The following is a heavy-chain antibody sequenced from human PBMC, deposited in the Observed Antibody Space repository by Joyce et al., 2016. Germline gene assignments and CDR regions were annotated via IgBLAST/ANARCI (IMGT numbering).Heavy chain of an antibody. Sequence: QVQLVQSGAEVKKPGASVKVSCKASGYTFTGHYMHWVRQAPGQGLEWMGWINPNRGGTNYAQKFQGRVTMTRDTSISTGYMELSRLGSDDTAVYYCARHGSGMNGGGDYWGQGTLVTVSS. V-gene: IGHV1-2*02. CDR3: ARHGSGMNGGGDY. CDR2: INPNRGGT. J-gene: IGHJ4*02. D-gene: IGHD3-10*01. CDR1: GYTFTGHY.